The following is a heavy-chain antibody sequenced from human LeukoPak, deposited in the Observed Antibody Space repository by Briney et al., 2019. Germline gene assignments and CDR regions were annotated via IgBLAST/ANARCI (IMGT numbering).Heavy chain of an antibody. J-gene: IGHJ4*02. CDR3: ARDSGYSSSSGFDY. CDR1: GFTVSSNY. D-gene: IGHD6-6*01. CDR2: IYSGGST. Sequence: PGGSLRLSCAASGFTVSSNYMSWVRQAPGKGLEWVSVIYSGGSTYYADSVKGRFTISRDNSKNTLYLQMNSLRAEDTALFYCARDSGYSSSSGFDYWGQGTLVTVSS. V-gene: IGHV3-66*01.